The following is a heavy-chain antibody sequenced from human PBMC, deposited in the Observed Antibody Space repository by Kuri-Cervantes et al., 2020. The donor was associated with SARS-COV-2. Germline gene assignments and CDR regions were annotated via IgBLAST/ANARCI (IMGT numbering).Heavy chain of an antibody. CDR1: GYTFSGNY. CDR3: LFSGPSYAWDY. J-gene: IGHJ4*02. Sequence: ASVKVSCKASGYTFSGNYMHWVRQAPGQGLEWMGMINPSGGATSYAQKLQGRVIMTRDTSTSTVYMELSSLRSDDTAVYYCLFSGPSYAWDYWGQGTLVTVSS. V-gene: IGHV1-46*04. CDR2: INPSGGAT. D-gene: IGHD6-19*01.